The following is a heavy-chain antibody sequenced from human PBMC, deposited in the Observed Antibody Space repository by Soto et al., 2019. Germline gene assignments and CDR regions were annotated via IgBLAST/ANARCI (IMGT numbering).Heavy chain of an antibody. V-gene: IGHV2-5*02. J-gene: IGHJ4*02. CDR3: AHTMYNWGSGYFDY. D-gene: IGHD1-20*01. CDR1: GFALSTSGVG. CDR2: IYWDDDK. Sequence: QITLKESGPTLVKPTQTLTMTCTFSGFALSTSGVGVAWIRQPPGQALEWLELIYWDDDKRDSPSLKSRLTITKDTSQNQVVFTMTNMDPVDTTTYYCAHTMYNWGSGYFDYWGQGTLVTGSS.